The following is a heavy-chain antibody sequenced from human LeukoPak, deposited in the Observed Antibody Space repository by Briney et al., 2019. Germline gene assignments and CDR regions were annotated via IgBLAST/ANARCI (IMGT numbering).Heavy chain of an antibody. D-gene: IGHD7-27*01. CDR2: VNPNSGGT. V-gene: IGHV1-2*02. J-gene: IGHJ5*02. Sequence: GASVKVSCKASGYAFIGYYIYWLRQAPGQGPGWMGWVNPNSGGTRYEQKFQGRVTMTSDTSITTVYMELTNLKSDDAAVYYCARDRVGLGMNWFDPWGQGTFVTVSS. CDR1: GYAFIGYY. CDR3: ARDRVGLGMNWFDP.